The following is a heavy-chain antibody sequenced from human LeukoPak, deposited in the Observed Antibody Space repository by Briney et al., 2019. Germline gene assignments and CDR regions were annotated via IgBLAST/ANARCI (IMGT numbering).Heavy chain of an antibody. J-gene: IGHJ5*01. CDR1: GDSITSGAFY. CDR2: VYYSGST. Sequence: PSETLSLTFNVSGDSITSGAFYWAWIRQSPGKGLEWIGNVYYSGSTQYNPSLRGRVSISTDKTKNQFSLNLNSVSVTDTAIYYCARRDYAAWFDSWGQGTLVTVSS. CDR3: ARRDYAAWFDS. D-gene: IGHD4/OR15-4a*01. V-gene: IGHV4-39*01.